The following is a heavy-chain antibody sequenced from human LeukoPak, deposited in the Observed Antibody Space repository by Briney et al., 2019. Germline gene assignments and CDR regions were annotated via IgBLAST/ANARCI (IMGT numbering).Heavy chain of an antibody. J-gene: IGHJ4*02. D-gene: IGHD3-22*01. CDR2: IYYSGST. Sequence: SETLSLTCTVSGGFISSYYWSWIRQPPGKGLEWIGYIYYSGSTNYNPSLKSRVTISVDTSKNQFSLKLSSVTAADTAVYYCARDNYDSSGHYQDYWGQGTLVTVSS. CDR3: ARDNYDSSGHYQDY. CDR1: GGFISSYY. V-gene: IGHV4-59*01.